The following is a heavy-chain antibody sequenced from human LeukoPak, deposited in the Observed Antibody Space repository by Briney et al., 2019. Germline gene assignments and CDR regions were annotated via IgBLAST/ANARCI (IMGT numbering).Heavy chain of an antibody. CDR1: GFTFSSYW. CDR2: ISSSSSTI. V-gene: IGHV3-48*01. D-gene: IGHD1-26*01. CDR3: ARAPIGRAYTFDI. J-gene: IGHJ3*02. Sequence: GGSLRLSCAASGFTFSSYWMSWVRQAPGKGLEWVSYISSSSSTIYYADPVKGRFTISRDNAKNSLYLQMNSLRAEDTAVYYCARAPIGRAYTFDIWGLGTMVTVSS.